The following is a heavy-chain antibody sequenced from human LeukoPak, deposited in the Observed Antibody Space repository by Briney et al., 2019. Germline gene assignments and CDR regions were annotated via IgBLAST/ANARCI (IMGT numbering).Heavy chain of an antibody. J-gene: IGHJ4*02. CDR2: IYYSGST. CDR3: ARLHPYYFDY. CDR1: GGSISSSSYY. V-gene: IGHV4-39*01. Sequence: SATLSLTCTVSGGSISSSSYYWGWIRQPPGKGLEWIGSIYYSGSTYYNPSLKSRVTISVDTSKNQFSLKLSSVTAADTAVYYCARLHPYYFDYWGQGTPVTVSS.